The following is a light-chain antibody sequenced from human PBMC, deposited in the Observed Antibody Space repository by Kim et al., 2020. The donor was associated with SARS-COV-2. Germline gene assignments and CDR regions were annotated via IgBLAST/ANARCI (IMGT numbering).Light chain of an antibody. CDR2: ETS. CDR1: ESIPRW. J-gene: IGKJ1*01. Sequence: DIQMTQSPSTLSASLGDRVTITCRASESIPRWLAWYQQKPAKAPKLLIYETSNLEGGVPSRFSGSGSGTEFTLTISSLQPDDIATYYCQQYSSYPWTFGQGTKVDIK. V-gene: IGKV1-5*03. CDR3: QQYSSYPWT.